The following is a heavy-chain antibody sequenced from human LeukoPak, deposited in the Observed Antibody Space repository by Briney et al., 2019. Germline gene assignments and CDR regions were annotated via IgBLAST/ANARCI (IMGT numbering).Heavy chain of an antibody. CDR2: INQDGSQK. V-gene: IGHV3-7*01. J-gene: IGHJ4*02. CDR1: GFTFSSHW. CDR3: ARDRGSGWYGDY. Sequence: PGGSLRLSCAASGFTFSSHWISWVRQAPGKGLEWVAHINQDGSQKSYVDSVEGRFAISRDNAKNSLYLEMNSLRAEDTGTYYCARDRGSGWYGDYWGQGTLVTVSS. D-gene: IGHD6-19*01.